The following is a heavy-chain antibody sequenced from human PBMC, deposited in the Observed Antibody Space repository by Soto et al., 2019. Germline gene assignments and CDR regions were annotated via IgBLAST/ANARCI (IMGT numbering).Heavy chain of an antibody. D-gene: IGHD3-22*01. J-gene: IGHJ4*02. V-gene: IGHV4-59*01. CDR3: ARVRTYYYDSSGYYLDY. CDR1: GGSISSYY. CDR2: IYYSGST. Sequence: PXETLSRTLSVSGGSISSYYWSWIRQPPGKGLEWIGYIYYSGSTNYNPSLKGRVTISVDTSKNQFSLKLSSVNAADTAVYYCARVRTYYYDSSGYYLDYWGQGTLVTVSS.